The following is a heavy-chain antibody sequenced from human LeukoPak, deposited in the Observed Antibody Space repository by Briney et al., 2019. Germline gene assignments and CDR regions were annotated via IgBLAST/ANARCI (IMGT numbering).Heavy chain of an antibody. V-gene: IGHV3-48*04. J-gene: IGHJ4*02. CDR3: ARDGRGSYYYDSSGYYDY. CDR1: GFTFSSYA. CDR2: ISWNSGTI. Sequence: GGSLRLSCAASGFTFSSYAMHWVRHAPGKGLEWVSGISWNSGTIYYADSVKGRFTISRNNAKNSLYLQMNSRRAEDTAVYYCARDGRGSYYYDSSGYYDYWGQGTLVTVSS. D-gene: IGHD3-22*01.